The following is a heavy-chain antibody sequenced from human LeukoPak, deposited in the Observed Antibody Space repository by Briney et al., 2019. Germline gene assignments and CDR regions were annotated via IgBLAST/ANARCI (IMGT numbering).Heavy chain of an antibody. J-gene: IGHJ4*02. CDR1: GVSFSGYY. CDR3: ARGGEYGSGSYYKY. V-gene: IGHV4-34*01. Sequence: SETLSLTCAVYGVSFSGYYWSWIRQPPGKGLEWIGEINHSGSTNYNPSLKSRVTISVDTSKNQFSLKLSSVTAADTAVYYCARGGEYGSGSYYKYWSQGTLVTVSS. D-gene: IGHD3-10*01. CDR2: INHSGST.